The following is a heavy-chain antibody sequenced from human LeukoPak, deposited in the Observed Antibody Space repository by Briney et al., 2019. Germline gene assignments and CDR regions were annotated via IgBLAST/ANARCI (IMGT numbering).Heavy chain of an antibody. V-gene: IGHV4-4*02. Sequence: SETLSLTCDVSGGSVTSTNWWTWVRQPPGKGLEWIGEINHSGSSNYNPSLKSRVTISVDTSKNQFSLKLSSVTAADTAVYYWARGEDGTYNFQHGAKGTLAT. J-gene: IGHJ1*01. CDR2: INHSGSS. D-gene: IGHD1-1*01. CDR3: ARGEDGTYNFQH. CDR1: GGSVTSTNW.